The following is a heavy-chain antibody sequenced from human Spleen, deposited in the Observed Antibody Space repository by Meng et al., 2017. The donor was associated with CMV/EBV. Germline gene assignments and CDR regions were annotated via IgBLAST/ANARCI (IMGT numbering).Heavy chain of an antibody. CDR3: ARRVDFWSGYYYYYGMDV. CDR2: ISSSSSYI. Sequence: LSLTCAASGFTFSSYSMNWVRQAPGKGLEWVSSISSSSSYIYYADSVKGRFTISRDNAKNSLYLQMNSLRAEDTAVYYCARRVDFWSGYYYYYGMDVWGQGTTVTVSS. V-gene: IGHV3-21*01. CDR1: GFTFSSYS. J-gene: IGHJ6*02. D-gene: IGHD3-3*01.